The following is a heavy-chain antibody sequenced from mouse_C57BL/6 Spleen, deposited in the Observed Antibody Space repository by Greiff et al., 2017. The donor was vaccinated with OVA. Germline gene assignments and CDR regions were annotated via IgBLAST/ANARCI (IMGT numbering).Heavy chain of an antibody. CDR2: ISNGGGST. CDR3: AREGGTPFAY. CDR1: GFTFSDYY. V-gene: IGHV5-12*01. D-gene: IGHD3-3*01. J-gene: IGHJ3*01. Sequence: EVKLVESGGGLVQPGGSLKLSCAASGFTFSDYYMYWVRQTPEKRLEWVAYISNGGGSTYYPDTVKGRFTISRDNAKNTLYLQMSRLKSEDTAMYYCAREGGTPFAYWGKGTLVTVSA.